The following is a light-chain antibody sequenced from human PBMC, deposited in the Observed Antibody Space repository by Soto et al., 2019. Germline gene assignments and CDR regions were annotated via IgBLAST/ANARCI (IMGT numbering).Light chain of an antibody. Sequence: IVMTQSPATLSVSPGGRATLSCRASQSISDTLAWYQQKPGQAPRLLIYGASTRATGIPARFSGSGSGTEFTLTISSLQSEDFAVYYCQQYSNWPLLSFGGGTKVDIK. V-gene: IGKV3-15*01. CDR1: QSISDT. CDR2: GAS. CDR3: QQYSNWPLLS. J-gene: IGKJ4*01.